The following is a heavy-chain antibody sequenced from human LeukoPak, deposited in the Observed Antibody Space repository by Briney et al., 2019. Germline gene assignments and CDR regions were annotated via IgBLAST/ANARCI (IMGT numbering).Heavy chain of an antibody. V-gene: IGHV6-1*01. Sequence: SQTLSLTCAISGDSVSSNSAAWNWIRQSPSRGLEWLGRTYYRSKWYNDYAVSVKSRITINPDTSKNQFSLQLNSVTPEDTAVYYCAREQQQLVGYYYYMDVWGKGTTVTVSS. J-gene: IGHJ6*03. CDR2: TYYRSKWYN. CDR1: GDSVSSNSAA. D-gene: IGHD6-13*01. CDR3: AREQQQLVGYYYYMDV.